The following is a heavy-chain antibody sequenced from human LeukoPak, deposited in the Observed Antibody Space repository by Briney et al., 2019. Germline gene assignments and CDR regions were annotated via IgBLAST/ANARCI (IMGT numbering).Heavy chain of an antibody. CDR3: ARINDLDCSGGSCYWVSSGLLFDY. CDR1: GYTFTGYY. V-gene: IGHV1-2*02. D-gene: IGHD2-15*01. Sequence: GASVKVSCKASGYTFTGYYMHWVRQAPGQGLEWMGWINPNSGGTNYAQKFQGRVTMTRDTSISTAYMELSRLRSDDTAVYYCARINDLDCSGGSCYWVSSGLLFDYWGQGTLVTVSS. CDR2: INPNSGGT. J-gene: IGHJ4*02.